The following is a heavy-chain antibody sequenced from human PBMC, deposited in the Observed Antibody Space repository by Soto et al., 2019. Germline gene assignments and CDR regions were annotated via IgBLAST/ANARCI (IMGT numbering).Heavy chain of an antibody. D-gene: IGHD3-10*01. CDR3: AKVLHSASGSYYMDC. Sequence: GGSLRLSCAASGFTLSTYDMHWVRQATGKGLEWVAALSYAGDTYYPGSVKGRFTVSREGAKNSLYLQMNSLTAGDTAVYYCAKVLHSASGSYYMDCWGKGTTVTVAS. J-gene: IGHJ6*03. V-gene: IGHV3-13*01. CDR1: GFTLSTYD. CDR2: LSYAGDT.